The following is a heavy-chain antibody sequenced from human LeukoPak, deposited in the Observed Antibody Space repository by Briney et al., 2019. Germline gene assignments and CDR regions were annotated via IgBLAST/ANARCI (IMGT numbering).Heavy chain of an antibody. J-gene: IGHJ6*03. CDR3: ARGRYSYGPQNYDYMDV. CDR2: IIHSGST. Sequence: SETLSLTCAVYGESFTDYYWSWIRQPPGKGLEWIGEIIHSGSTNYSPSLKSRVTMSLDTSKKQFSLKLSSVTAADTAVYYCARGRYSYGPQNYDYMDVWGKGTTVTISS. CDR1: GESFTDYY. V-gene: IGHV4-34*01. D-gene: IGHD5-18*01.